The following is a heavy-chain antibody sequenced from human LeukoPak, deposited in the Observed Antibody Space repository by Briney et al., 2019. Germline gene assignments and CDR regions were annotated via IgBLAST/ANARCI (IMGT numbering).Heavy chain of an antibody. Sequence: SETLSLTCTVSAGSISSSYWGWIRQPPGKGLEWIGYIYYRGSNNYNPSLKSRVTISVDTSKNQFSLKLGSVTAADTAVYYCASNYGSGSYPNGPIVGDYYMDVWGKGTTVTVSS. CDR3: ASNYGSGSYPNGPIVGDYYMDV. D-gene: IGHD3-10*01. CDR2: IYYRGSN. J-gene: IGHJ6*03. CDR1: AGSISSSY. V-gene: IGHV4-59*01.